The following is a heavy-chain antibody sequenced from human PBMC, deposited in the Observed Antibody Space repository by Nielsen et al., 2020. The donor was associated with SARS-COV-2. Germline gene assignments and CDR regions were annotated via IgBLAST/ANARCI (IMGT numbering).Heavy chain of an antibody. Sequence: GGSLRLSCAASGFTFSSYWMSWVRQAPGKGLEWVSSISSSSSYIYYADSVKGRFTISRDNAKNSLYLQMNSLRAEDTAVYYCAREPLIAAAGTRGFDPWGQGTLVTVSS. CDR1: GFTFSSYW. J-gene: IGHJ5*02. V-gene: IGHV3-21*01. CDR3: AREPLIAAAGTRGFDP. D-gene: IGHD6-13*01. CDR2: ISSSSSYI.